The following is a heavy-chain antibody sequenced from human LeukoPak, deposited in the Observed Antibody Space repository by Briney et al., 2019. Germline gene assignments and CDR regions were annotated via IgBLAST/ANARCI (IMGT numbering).Heavy chain of an antibody. Sequence: PGGSLRLSCAASGFSFSNYWMTWVRRAPGKGLEWVANIKQDGAEKYYVDSVKGRFTISRDNAKNSVYLQMNSLRTEDTAVFYCARASSGWYYVFWGQGTLVTVSS. CDR3: ARASSGWYYVF. J-gene: IGHJ4*02. V-gene: IGHV3-7*04. D-gene: IGHD6-19*01. CDR2: IKQDGAEK. CDR1: GFSFSNYW.